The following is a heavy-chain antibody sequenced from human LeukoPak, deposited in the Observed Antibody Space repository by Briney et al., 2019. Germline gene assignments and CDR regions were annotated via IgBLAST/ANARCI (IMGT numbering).Heavy chain of an antibody. V-gene: IGHV1-18*01. CDR2: ISAYNGNT. CDR3: ARHVYDFWSGYSTVFDY. D-gene: IGHD3-3*01. CDR1: GYTFTSYG. Sequence: ASVKVSCKASGYTFTSYGISWVRQAPGQGLEWMGWISAYNGNTNYAQKLQGRVTMTTDTSTSTAYMELRSLRSDDTAVYYCARHVYDFWSGYSTVFDYWGQGTLVTVSS. J-gene: IGHJ4*02.